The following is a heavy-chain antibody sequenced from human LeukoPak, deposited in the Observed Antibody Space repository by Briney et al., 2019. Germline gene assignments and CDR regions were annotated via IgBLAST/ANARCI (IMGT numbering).Heavy chain of an antibody. D-gene: IGHD2-15*01. J-gene: IGHJ5*02. V-gene: IGHV1-2*02. CDR1: GYTFTGYY. CDR2: INPNSGGT. CDR3: ARGSCSGGSCYSRWFDP. Sequence: GASVKVSYKASGYTFTGYYMHWVRQAPGQGLEWMGWINPNSGGTNYAQKFQGRVTMTRDTSISTAYMELSRLRSDDTAVYYCARGSCSGGSCYSRWFDPWGQGTLVTVSS.